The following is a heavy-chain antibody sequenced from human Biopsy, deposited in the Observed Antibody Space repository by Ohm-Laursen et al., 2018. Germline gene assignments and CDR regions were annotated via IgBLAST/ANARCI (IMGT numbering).Heavy chain of an antibody. J-gene: IGHJ4*02. CDR2: IYYSGTT. CDR1: GASVSTDY. V-gene: IGHV4-59*02. Sequence: PSQTLSLTCSVSGASVSTDYWSWIRQTPGKGLEWIGYIYYSGTTDYSPSLKSRVTISIDKSKNQFFLKLSSVTAEDTAVYYCARDDAVTVIRGLYYWGQGALVTVSS. D-gene: IGHD2-21*02. CDR3: ARDDAVTVIRGLYY.